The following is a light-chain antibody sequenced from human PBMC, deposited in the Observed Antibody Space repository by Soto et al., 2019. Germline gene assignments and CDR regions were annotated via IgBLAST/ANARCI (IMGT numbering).Light chain of an antibody. V-gene: IGLV4-69*01. CDR3: QTWATGIRV. J-gene: IGLJ3*02. CDR1: SGHSNYA. CDR2: LNSDGSH. Sequence: QLVLTQSPSASASLGASVKLTCTLSSGHSNYAIAWHQQQPEKGPRYLMNLNSDGSHTKGDGIPDRFSGSSAGAERYLTISSLHYEDEADYYCQTWATGIRVFGGGTKLTVL.